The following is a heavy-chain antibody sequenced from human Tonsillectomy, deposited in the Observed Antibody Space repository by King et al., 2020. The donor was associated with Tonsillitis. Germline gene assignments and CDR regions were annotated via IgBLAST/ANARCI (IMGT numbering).Heavy chain of an antibody. CDR3: AKQFLDAS. J-gene: IGHJ4*02. V-gene: IGHV3-23*04. CDR2: ISESGDTT. D-gene: IGHD1-1*01. Sequence: VQLVESGGGLVQPGGSLRLSCAASGFTFSNYAMNWVRQAPGKGLEWVSSISESGDTTEYADSVMVRFTISRVNSRNTLYLQLNTLRADDTAVYYCAKQFLDASWGQGTLVTVSS. CDR1: GFTFSNYA.